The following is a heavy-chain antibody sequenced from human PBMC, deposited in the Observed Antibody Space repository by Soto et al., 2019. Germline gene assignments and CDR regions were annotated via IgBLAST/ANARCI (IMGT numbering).Heavy chain of an antibody. CDR1: GFTFSSYA. V-gene: IGHV3-23*01. Sequence: PGESLKISCAASGFTFSSYAMSWVRQAPGKGLEWVSAISGSGGSTYYADSVKGRFTISRDNSKNTLYLQMNSLRAEDTAVYYCAKNHRIAAAGSFDYWGQGTLVTVSS. D-gene: IGHD6-13*01. CDR3: AKNHRIAAAGSFDY. J-gene: IGHJ4*02. CDR2: ISGSGGST.